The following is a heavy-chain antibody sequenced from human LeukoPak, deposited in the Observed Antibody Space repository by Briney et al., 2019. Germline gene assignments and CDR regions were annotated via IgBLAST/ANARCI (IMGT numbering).Heavy chain of an antibody. V-gene: IGHV3-66*01. J-gene: IGHJ4*02. D-gene: IGHD2-15*01. CDR1: GFTVSSNY. CDR2: IYSGGST. CDR3: ASGYGSWYPIDY. Sequence: GGSLRLSCAASGFTVSSNYMSWVRQAPGKGLEWVSVIYSGGSTYYADSVKGRFTISRDNSENTLYLQMNSLRAEDTAVYYCASGYGSWYPIDYWGQGTLVTVSS.